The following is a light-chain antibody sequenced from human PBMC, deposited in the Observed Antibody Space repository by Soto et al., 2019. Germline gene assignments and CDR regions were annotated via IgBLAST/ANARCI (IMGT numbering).Light chain of an antibody. CDR3: SSYAGSNNVV. J-gene: IGLJ2*01. Sequence: QSVLTQPPSASGSPGQSVTISCTGTSRDVGGYNYVSWYQQHPGKAPKLMIYAVTKRPSGVPDRFSGSKSDNTASLSVSGLQAEDEADYYFSSYAGSNNVVFGGGTKLTVL. CDR2: AVT. CDR1: SRDVGGYNY. V-gene: IGLV2-8*01.